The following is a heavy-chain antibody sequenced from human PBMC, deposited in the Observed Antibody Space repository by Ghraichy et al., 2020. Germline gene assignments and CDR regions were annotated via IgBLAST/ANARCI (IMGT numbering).Heavy chain of an antibody. J-gene: IGHJ5*02. CDR2: IYSGGNT. CDR3: ARDLAGNNWFDP. V-gene: IGHV3-53*01. D-gene: IGHD6-13*01. Sequence: GGSLRLSCAASGFTVSSNYMSWVRQAPGKGLEWVSAIYSGGNTFYADSVKGRFIISRDNSKNTLYFQMNSLRADDTAVYYCARDLAGNNWFDPWGQGTLVTVSS. CDR1: GFTVSSNY.